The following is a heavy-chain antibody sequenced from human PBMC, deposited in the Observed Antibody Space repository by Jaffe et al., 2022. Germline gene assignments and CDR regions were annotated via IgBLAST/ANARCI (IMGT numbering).Heavy chain of an antibody. D-gene: IGHD3-22*01. J-gene: IGHJ2*01. V-gene: IGHV5-51*03. CDR3: VVIYYDSSGYPREDWYFDL. CDR1: GYSFTSYW. Sequence: EVQLVQSGAEVKKPGESLKISCKGSGYSFTSYWIGWVRQMPGKGLEWMGIIYPGDSDTRYSPSFQGQVTISADKSISTAYLQWSSLKASDTAMYYCVVIYYDSSGYPREDWYFDLWGRGTLVTVSS. CDR2: IYPGDSDT.